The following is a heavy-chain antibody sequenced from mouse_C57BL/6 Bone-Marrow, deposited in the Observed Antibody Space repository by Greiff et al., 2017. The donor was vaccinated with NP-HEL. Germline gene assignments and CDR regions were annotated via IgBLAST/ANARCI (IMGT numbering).Heavy chain of an antibody. V-gene: IGHV5-6*01. Sequence: EVMLVESGGDLVKPGGSLKLSCAASGFTFSSYGMSWVRQTPDKRLEWVATISSGGSYTYYPDRVKGRFTISRDNAKNTLYLQMSSLKSEDTAMYYCARHGPYYYGSSSGYFDVWGTGTTVTVSS. J-gene: IGHJ1*03. CDR3: ARHGPYYYGSSSGYFDV. CDR1: GFTFSSYG. CDR2: ISSGGSYT. D-gene: IGHD1-1*01.